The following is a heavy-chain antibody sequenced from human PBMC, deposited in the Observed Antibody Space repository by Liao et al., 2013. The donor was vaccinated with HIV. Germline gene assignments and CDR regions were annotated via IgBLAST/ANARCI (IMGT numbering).Heavy chain of an antibody. CDR2: IYHSGST. J-gene: IGHJ4*02. CDR3: ASSQVYCSSTSCSYFYFDY. Sequence: QLQLQESGSGLVKPSQTLSLTCAVSGGSISSGGYSWSWIRQPPGKGLEWIGYIYHSGSTYYNPSLKSRVTISVDRSKNQFSLKLSSVTAADTAVYYCASSQVYCSSTSCSYFYFDYWAREPWSPSPQ. D-gene: IGHD2-2*01. CDR1: GGSISSGGYS. V-gene: IGHV4-30-2*01.